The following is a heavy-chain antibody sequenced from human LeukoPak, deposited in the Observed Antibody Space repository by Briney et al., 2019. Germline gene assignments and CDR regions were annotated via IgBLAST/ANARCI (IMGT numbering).Heavy chain of an antibody. Sequence: PGESLRVSCAASGFTFSSFSMNWVRQAPGKGLEWVSSISSSSSYIYYADSVKGRFTISRDNSKNTLYLQMNSLRAEDTAVYYCAREAVTRNYFDYWGQGTLVTVSS. D-gene: IGHD4-17*01. CDR2: ISSSSSYI. CDR3: AREAVTRNYFDY. V-gene: IGHV3-21*04. CDR1: GFTFSSFS. J-gene: IGHJ4*02.